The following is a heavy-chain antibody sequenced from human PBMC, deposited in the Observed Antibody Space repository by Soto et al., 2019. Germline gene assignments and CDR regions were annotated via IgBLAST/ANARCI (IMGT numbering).Heavy chain of an antibody. CDR2: IYLGDSDT. D-gene: IGHD5-12*01. J-gene: IGHJ4*02. CDR3: ARKSHSAYDWGNFDY. Sequence: GESLKISCKGSGYSFTSYWIGWVRQMPGKGLKWMGIIYLGDSDTRYSPSFQGQVTISADKSISTAYLQRSSLKASDTAMYYCARKSHSAYDWGNFDYWGQGTLVTVSS. CDR1: GYSFTSYW. V-gene: IGHV5-51*01.